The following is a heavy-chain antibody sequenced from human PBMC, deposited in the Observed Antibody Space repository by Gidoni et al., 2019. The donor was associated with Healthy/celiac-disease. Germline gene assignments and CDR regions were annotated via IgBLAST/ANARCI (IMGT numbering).Heavy chain of an antibody. J-gene: IGHJ4*02. V-gene: IGHV4-39*01. CDR2: IYSSGST. CDR3: ARQDTAMASGFDY. D-gene: IGHD5-18*01. CDR1: GGSISSSSYY. Sequence: QLQLQESGPGLVKPSETLSLTCTVSGGSISSSSYYWGWLRQPPGKGLECIGSIYSSGSTYYNPSLKSRVTISVDTSKNQFSLKLSSVTAADTAVYYCARQDTAMASGFDYWGQETLVTVSS.